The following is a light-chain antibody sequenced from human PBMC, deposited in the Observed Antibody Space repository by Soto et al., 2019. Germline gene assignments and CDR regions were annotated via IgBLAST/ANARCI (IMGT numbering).Light chain of an antibody. V-gene: IGKV3-11*01. CDR1: QSVGYD. Sequence: IVLTQSPATLSLSPGERATLSCRTSQSVGYDLAWYQVKPGQAHRLLIFDASNRATGVPPRFSGSRSGTGFTLTINSLDPEDFALYYCQQRSAWPITFGGGTSVRIK. CDR3: QQRSAWPIT. J-gene: IGKJ4*01. CDR2: DAS.